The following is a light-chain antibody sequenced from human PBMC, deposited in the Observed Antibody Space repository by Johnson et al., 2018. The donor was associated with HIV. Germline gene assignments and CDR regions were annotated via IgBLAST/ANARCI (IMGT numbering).Light chain of an antibody. V-gene: IGLV1-51*02. Sequence: QSVLTQPPSVSAAPGQQVTISCSGNSSNIASYYVSWYQQVPGAAPKLLIYQNNKRPSAIPDRFSASKSGTSATLAITGLQTGDEADYFCGAWDSTLRTVFFGTGTKVTVL. CDR2: QNN. J-gene: IGLJ1*01. CDR1: SSNIASYY. CDR3: GAWDSTLRTVF.